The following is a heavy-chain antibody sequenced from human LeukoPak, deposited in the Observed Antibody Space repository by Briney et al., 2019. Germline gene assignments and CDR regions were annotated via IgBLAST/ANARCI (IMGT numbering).Heavy chain of an antibody. CDR2: IWPDDFDT. D-gene: IGHD4-11*01. V-gene: IGHV5-51*01. Sequence: RGESLKISCKTAGYNFTNYGIGWVRQMPGKGLDFMGIIWPDDFDTRYSPSFQGRVTISVDKSVSTAYVEWKSLKASDTALYYCGRHTEVPFDTWGQGTLVIVSS. CDR1: GYNFTNYG. J-gene: IGHJ4*02. CDR3: GRHTEVPFDT.